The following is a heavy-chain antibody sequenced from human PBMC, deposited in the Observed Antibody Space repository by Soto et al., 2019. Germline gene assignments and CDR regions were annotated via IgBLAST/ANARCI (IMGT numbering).Heavy chain of an antibody. V-gene: IGHV3-30*03. CDR3: ARGDYHDTSGPFSDAFDV. D-gene: IGHD3-22*01. Sequence: GGSLRLSYAASGFTFSSYGMHWVRQAPGKGLEWVAVISYDGSQKWYGDSVKGRFTISRDNTKNSLYLQMNSLRAEDTAVYYCARGDYHDTSGPFSDAFDVWGQGTMVTVSS. J-gene: IGHJ3*01. CDR1: GFTFSSYG. CDR2: ISYDGSQK.